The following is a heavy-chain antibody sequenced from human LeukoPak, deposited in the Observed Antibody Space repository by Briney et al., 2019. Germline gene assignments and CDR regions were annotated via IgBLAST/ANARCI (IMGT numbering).Heavy chain of an antibody. D-gene: IGHD6-19*01. Sequence: GGSLRLSCAASGFTFSSYAMSWVRQAPGKGLEWVSAISGSGGNTYYADSVKGRFTISRDNSKNTLYLQMNSLRAEDTAVYYCAKDVYSSGWYGLYYFDYWGRGTLVTVSS. CDR1: GFTFSSYA. J-gene: IGHJ4*02. CDR2: ISGSGGNT. CDR3: AKDVYSSGWYGLYYFDY. V-gene: IGHV3-23*01.